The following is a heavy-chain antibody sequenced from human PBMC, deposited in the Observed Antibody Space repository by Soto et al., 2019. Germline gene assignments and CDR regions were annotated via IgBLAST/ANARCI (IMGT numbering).Heavy chain of an antibody. Sequence: QVQLVESGGGVVQPGRSLRLSCAASGFTFSSYGMHWVRQAPGKGLEWVAVIWYDGSNKYYADSVKGRFTISRDNSKNPLYLQMNSLRAEDTAVYYCARVSVRSSSSPDYYFDYWGQGTLVTVSS. CDR3: ARVSVRSSSSPDYYFDY. D-gene: IGHD6-6*01. J-gene: IGHJ4*02. CDR2: IWYDGSNK. CDR1: GFTFSSYG. V-gene: IGHV3-33*01.